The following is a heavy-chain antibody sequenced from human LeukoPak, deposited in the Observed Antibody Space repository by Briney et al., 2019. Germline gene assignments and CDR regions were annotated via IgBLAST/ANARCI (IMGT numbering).Heavy chain of an antibody. D-gene: IGHD3-10*01. CDR3: ARFVPMVRGANWFDP. Sequence: SETLSLTCTVSGGSISSYYWSWVRQPPGKGVEGIGCIYDTGRTNDNTSLKRRVTISVDTSKTQFSLKLSSVTAADTAVYYCARFVPMVRGANWFDPWGQGTLVTVSS. CDR2: IYDTGRT. CDR1: GGSISSYY. V-gene: IGHV4-59*12. J-gene: IGHJ5*02.